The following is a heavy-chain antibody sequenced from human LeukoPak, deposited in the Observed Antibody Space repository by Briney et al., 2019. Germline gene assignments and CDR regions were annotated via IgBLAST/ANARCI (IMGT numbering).Heavy chain of an antibody. V-gene: IGHV4-34*01. Sequence: SETLSLTCAVYGGSFSGYYWSWIRQPPGKGLEWIGEINHSGSTNYNPSLKSRVTISVDTSKNHFSLRLSSVTAADTAVYYCARVNGIVGVTAFDYWGQGTLVTVSS. J-gene: IGHJ4*02. D-gene: IGHD1-26*01. CDR3: ARVNGIVGVTAFDY. CDR1: GGSFSGYY. CDR2: INHSGST.